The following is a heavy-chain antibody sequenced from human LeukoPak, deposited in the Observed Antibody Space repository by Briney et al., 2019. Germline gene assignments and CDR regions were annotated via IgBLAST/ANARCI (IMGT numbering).Heavy chain of an antibody. Sequence: GGSLRLSCAASGFTFSNYGIHWVRQAPGKGLEWVAFIRYNGFNEYYADSVKGRFTISRDNSKNTLYLQMHSLRVEDTAVYYCAKDQAEGYYYYYYMDVWGKGTTVTVSS. CDR1: GFTFSNYG. CDR3: AKDQAEGYYYYYYMDV. J-gene: IGHJ6*03. V-gene: IGHV3-30*02. CDR2: IRYNGFNE.